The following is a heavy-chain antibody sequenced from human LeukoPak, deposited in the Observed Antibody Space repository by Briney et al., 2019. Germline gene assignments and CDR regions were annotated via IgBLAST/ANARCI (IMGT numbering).Heavy chain of an antibody. J-gene: IGHJ4*02. CDR2: VHLNGAT. D-gene: IGHD1-26*01. CDR3: TRESGAFSPFGF. V-gene: IGHV4-4*02. Sequence: SETLSLTCGVSGGSIITTNWWSWVRQPPGKGLEWIGEVHLNGATNYNPSLESRVSMSIDKSKNQLSLKLSSVTAADTATYYCTRESGAFSPFGFWGQATLVTVSS. CDR1: GGSIITTNW.